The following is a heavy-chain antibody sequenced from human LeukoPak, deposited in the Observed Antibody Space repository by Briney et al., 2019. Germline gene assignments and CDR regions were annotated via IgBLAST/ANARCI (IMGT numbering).Heavy chain of an antibody. CDR1: GFTFSSYW. Sequence: PGGSLRLSCAASGFTFSSYWMTCVRQAREKALECVADKKQDGSDKLYVNSVRGRFTISRDNAKMSLFLQMNSLRAEDTAVYYCARDNGVVHGVYYMDVWGKGTTVTVS. V-gene: IGHV3-7*01. CDR3: ARDNGVVHGVYYMDV. CDR2: KKQDGSDK. D-gene: IGHD3-3*01. J-gene: IGHJ6*03.